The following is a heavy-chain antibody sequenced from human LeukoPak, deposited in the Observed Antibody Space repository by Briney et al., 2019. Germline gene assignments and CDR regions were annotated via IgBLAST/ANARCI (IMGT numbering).Heavy chain of an antibody. D-gene: IGHD3-10*01. CDR2: ISGSGGST. CDR3: AKDGPSALLPPYYYYMDV. CDR1: GFTFSSYA. Sequence: GGSLRLSCAASGFTFSSYAMSWVRQAPGKGLEWVSAISGSGGSTYYADSVKGRFTISRDNSKNTLYLQMNSLRAEDTAVYYCAKDGPSALLPPYYYYMDVWGKGTTVTVSS. J-gene: IGHJ6*03. V-gene: IGHV3-23*01.